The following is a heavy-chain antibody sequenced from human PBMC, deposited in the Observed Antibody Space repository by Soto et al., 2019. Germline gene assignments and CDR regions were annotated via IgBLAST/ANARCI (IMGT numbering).Heavy chain of an antibody. D-gene: IGHD3-9*01. CDR2: IYYSGST. CDR1: GGSIISGGYY. Sequence: SETLSLTCTVSGGSIISGGYYWSWIRQHPGKGLEWIGYIYYSGSTYYNPSLKSRISIDPDTSKNQFSLQLNSVTPEDTAVYYCVRLVGNSWLDHWGQGTLVTVSS. V-gene: IGHV4-31*08. CDR3: VRLVGNSWLDH. J-gene: IGHJ4*02.